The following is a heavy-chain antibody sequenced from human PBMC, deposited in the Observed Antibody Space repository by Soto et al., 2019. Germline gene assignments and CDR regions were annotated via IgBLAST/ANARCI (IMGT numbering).Heavy chain of an antibody. CDR3: ATAISSPFSNFDY. CDR1: GFTFSTYW. V-gene: IGHV3-7*01. J-gene: IGHJ4*02. Sequence: EVQLVQSGGDLVQPGGSLRLSCVASGFTFSTYWMTWVRQAPGRGLEWVAGIKEDGSEEVYVDSVKGRFSISRDNAKTSLYLQLNSLRAEDTAAYYCATAISSPFSNFDYWGQGSLVTVSS. CDR2: IKEDGSEE. D-gene: IGHD2-2*01.